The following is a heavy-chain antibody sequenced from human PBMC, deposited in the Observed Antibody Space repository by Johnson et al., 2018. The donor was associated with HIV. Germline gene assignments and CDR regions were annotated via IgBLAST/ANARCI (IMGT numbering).Heavy chain of an antibody. V-gene: IGHV3-7*01. Sequence: VQLVESGGGLVQPGGSLRLSCAASGFTFSSYWMTWVRQAPGKGLEWVANIKQDGSEKYFVASVEGIFIISRDNSKNTLYLQMNTLRAEDTAVYYCTRDTGGSEFWGQGTVVTVSS. J-gene: IGHJ3*01. CDR2: IKQDGSEK. CDR3: TRDTGGSEF. CDR1: GFTFSSYW. D-gene: IGHD6-19*01.